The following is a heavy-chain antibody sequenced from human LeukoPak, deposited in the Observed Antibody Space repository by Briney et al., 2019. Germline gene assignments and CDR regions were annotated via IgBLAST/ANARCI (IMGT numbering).Heavy chain of an antibody. CDR1: GFTFTNSW. V-gene: IGHV3-7*05. CDR2: IKPDGSQK. D-gene: IGHD3-22*01. J-gene: IGHJ4*02. CDR3: ARGQEYYYDSSAYSKFDY. Sequence: PGGSLRLSCAASGFTFTNSWMSWVRQAPGKGLEWVANIKPDGSQKYYVDSVKGRFTISRDNAKNSLYLQMNSLRAEDTAVYYCARGQEYYYDSSAYSKFDYWGQGTLVTVSS.